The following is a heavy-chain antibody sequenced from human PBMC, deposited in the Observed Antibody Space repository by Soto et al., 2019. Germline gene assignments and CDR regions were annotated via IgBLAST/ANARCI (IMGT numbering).Heavy chain of an antibody. Sequence: EVQLVESGGGVVQPGRSLRLSCSASGFTFDDYAMNWVRQAPGKGLEWVSSISWNSGNIVYADSVRGRFTISRDNAKTSLHLQMNSLRAEDTALYYCTKGASISCFSAFDLWGQGTMVTVSS. D-gene: IGHD2-2*01. CDR1: GFTFDDYA. V-gene: IGHV3-9*01. CDR3: TKGASISCFSAFDL. CDR2: ISWNSGNI. J-gene: IGHJ3*01.